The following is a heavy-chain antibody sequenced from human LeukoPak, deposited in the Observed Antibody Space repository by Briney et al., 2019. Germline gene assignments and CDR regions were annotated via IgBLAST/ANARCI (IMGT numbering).Heavy chain of an antibody. CDR2: ISNDASHQ. V-gene: IGHV3-30*03. CDR1: GFTFSAYG. Sequence: GGSLRLSCAASGFTFSAYGVHWVRQAPGQGLEWVAVISNDASHQYYADSVNGRFTISRDNSRNTLFLQMNSLRAEDTALYYCASAREYCGSAECYEYFQHWGQGTLVTVSS. J-gene: IGHJ1*01. D-gene: IGHD2-21*01. CDR3: ASAREYCGSAECYEYFQH.